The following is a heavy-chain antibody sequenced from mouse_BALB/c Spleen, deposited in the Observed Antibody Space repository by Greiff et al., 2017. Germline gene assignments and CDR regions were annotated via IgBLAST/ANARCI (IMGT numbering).Heavy chain of an antibody. Sequence: EVQVVESGGGLVQPGGSRKLSCAASGFTFSSFGMHWVRQAPEKGLEWVAYISSGSSTIYYADTVKGRFTISRDNPKNTLFLQMTSLRSEDTAMYYCARCDGYFPFYAMDYWGQGTSVTVSS. V-gene: IGHV5-17*02. CDR2: ISSGSSTI. J-gene: IGHJ4*01. CDR3: ARCDGYFPFYAMDY. CDR1: GFTFSSFG. D-gene: IGHD2-3*01.